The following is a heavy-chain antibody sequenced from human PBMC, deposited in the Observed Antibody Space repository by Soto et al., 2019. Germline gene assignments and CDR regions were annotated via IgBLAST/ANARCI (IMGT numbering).Heavy chain of an antibody. CDR2: IYWDDDK. D-gene: IGHD3-22*01. Sequence: QITLKESGPTLVKPTQPLTLTCTFSGFSLSTSGVGVGWIRQPPGKALEWLALIYWDDDKRYSPSLKRRLTIPKDTSKNQVEHTMTNIDPVDTATYYSAHVSITRIVVVYDYWGQGPLVTVSS. J-gene: IGHJ4*02. V-gene: IGHV2-5*02. CDR3: AHVSITRIVVVYDY. CDR1: GFSLSTSGVG.